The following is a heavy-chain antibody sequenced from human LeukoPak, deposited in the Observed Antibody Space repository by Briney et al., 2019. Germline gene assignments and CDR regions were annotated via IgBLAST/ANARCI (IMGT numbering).Heavy chain of an antibody. V-gene: IGHV3-21*01. CDR3: ARDFHTVGNFDY. J-gene: IGHJ4*02. CDR2: IYFTGNYI. CDR1: GFTFSRYS. Sequence: PGGSLRLSCVTSGFTFSRYSMRWVRQAPGKGLEWVSSIYFTGNYISYADSVKGRFTISRDNAKNSLYLQMNSLRAEDTAVYYCARDFHTVGNFDYWGQGTLVTVSS. D-gene: IGHD2/OR15-2a*01.